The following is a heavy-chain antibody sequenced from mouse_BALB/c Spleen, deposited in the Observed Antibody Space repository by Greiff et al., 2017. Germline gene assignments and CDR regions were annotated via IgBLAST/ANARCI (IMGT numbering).Heavy chain of an antibody. V-gene: IGHV1S137*01. Sequence: QVHVKQSGAELVRPGVSVKISCKGSGYTFTDYAMHWVKQSHAKSLEWIGVISTYYGDASYNQKFKGKATMTVDKSSSTAYMELARLTSEDSAIYYCARSAYGNHHSSWFAYWGQGTLVTVSA. D-gene: IGHD2-1*01. J-gene: IGHJ3*01. CDR1: GYTFTDYA. CDR3: ARSAYGNHHSSWFAY. CDR2: ISTYYGDA.